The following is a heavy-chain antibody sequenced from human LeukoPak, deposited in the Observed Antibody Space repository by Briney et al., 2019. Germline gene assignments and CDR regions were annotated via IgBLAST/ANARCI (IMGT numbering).Heavy chain of an antibody. V-gene: IGHV4-59*01. CDR3: GRMRQHRGYFDY. D-gene: IGHD2-21*01. CDR2: IYYSGST. J-gene: IGHJ4*02. CDR1: GGSISSYY. Sequence: SEALSLTCTVSGGSISSYYWSWIRQPPGKGLEWIGYIYYSGSTNYNPSLKSRVTISVDTSKNQFSLKLSSVTAADTAVYYCGRMRQHRGYFDYWGQGTLVTVSS.